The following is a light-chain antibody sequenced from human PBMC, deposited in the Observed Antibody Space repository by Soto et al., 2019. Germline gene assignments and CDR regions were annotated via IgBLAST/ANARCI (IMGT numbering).Light chain of an antibody. J-gene: IGLJ2*01. V-gene: IGLV2-8*01. CDR2: EVS. CDR3: SSHADNNNVL. Sequence: QSALTQPPSASGSPGQSVTISCTGTSSDLGGYNYVSWYQQHPGKAPKLMIYEVSKRPSGVPDRFSGSKSGNTASLTVSGLQAEDEADYYCSSHADNNNVLFGGGTKVTVL. CDR1: SSDLGGYNY.